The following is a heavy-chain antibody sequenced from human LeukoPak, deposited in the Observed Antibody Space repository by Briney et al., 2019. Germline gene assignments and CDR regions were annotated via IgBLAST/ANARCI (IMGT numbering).Heavy chain of an antibody. CDR3: ARDALGDYGGNRRFDY. D-gene: IGHD4/OR15-4a*01. Sequence: ASVKVPCKASGYTFTSYYLHWVRQAPGQGLEWMGIINPSGYSTNYAQKFQGRVTVTTDTSTSTVYMELSSLKSDDTAVYYCARDALGDYGGNRRFDYWGQGTLVTVSS. J-gene: IGHJ4*02. V-gene: IGHV1-46*01. CDR1: GYTFTSYY. CDR2: INPSGYST.